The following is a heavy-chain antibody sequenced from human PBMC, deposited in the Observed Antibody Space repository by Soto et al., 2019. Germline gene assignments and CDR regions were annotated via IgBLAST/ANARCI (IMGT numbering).Heavy chain of an antibody. V-gene: IGHV3-33*03. J-gene: IGHJ4*02. Sequence: PGGSLRRSCAASGITLSIYGMHWVRQAPGKSLEWVAVIWYDGTNKNYADSVKGRFTISRDNAKNTLYLQMNSLRAEDTAVYYCATGTTPPYWGQGTLVTVSS. CDR2: IWYDGTNK. CDR3: ATGTTPPY. D-gene: IGHD1-1*01. CDR1: GITLSIYG.